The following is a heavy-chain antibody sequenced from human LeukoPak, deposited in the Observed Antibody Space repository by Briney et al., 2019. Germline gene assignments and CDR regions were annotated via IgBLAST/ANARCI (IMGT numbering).Heavy chain of an antibody. V-gene: IGHV3-11*01. J-gene: IGHJ4*02. D-gene: IGHD5-24*01. CDR3: ARGDLATTIDY. CDR2: ISGSGVTI. CDR1: GFTFSDYY. Sequence: GGSLRLSCAASGFTFSDYYMSWIRQAPGKGLEWISYISGSGVTIHFADSVEGRFTISRDNAKNSLYLQMDSLRAEDAAVYYCARGDLATTIDYWGQGTLVTVSS.